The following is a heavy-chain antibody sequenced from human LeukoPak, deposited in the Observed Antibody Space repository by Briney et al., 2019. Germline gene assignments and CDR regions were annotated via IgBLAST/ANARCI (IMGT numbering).Heavy chain of an antibody. CDR1: GGSFSGYY. CDR3: ARHGYSGYEIDY. Sequence: PSETLSLTCAVYGGSFSGYYWSWIRQPPGRGLEWIGEINHSGSTNYNPSLKSRVTISVDTSKNQFSLKLSSVTAADTAVYYCARHGYSGYEIDYWGQGTLVTVSS. D-gene: IGHD5-12*01. CDR2: INHSGST. J-gene: IGHJ4*02. V-gene: IGHV4-34*01.